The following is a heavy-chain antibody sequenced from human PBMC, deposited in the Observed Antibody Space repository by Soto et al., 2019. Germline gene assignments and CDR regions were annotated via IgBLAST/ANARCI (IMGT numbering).Heavy chain of an antibody. V-gene: IGHV1-69*08. D-gene: IGHD3-10*01. CDR2: IIPILGIA. CDR3: AIDITMGRDAFDI. J-gene: IGHJ3*02. CDR1: GGTFSSYT. Sequence: QVQLVQSGAEVKKPGSSVKVSCKASGGTFSSYTISWVRQAPGQGLEWMGRIIPILGIANYAQKFQGRVTITADKSTSTAYMELSSLRSEDTAVYYCAIDITMGRDAFDIWGQGTMVTVSS.